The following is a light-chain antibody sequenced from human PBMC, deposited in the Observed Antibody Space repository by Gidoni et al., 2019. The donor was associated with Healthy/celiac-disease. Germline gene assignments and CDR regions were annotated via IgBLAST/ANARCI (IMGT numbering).Light chain of an antibody. Sequence: DIQMPPSPSSLSASVGDRVTITCQASQDISNYLNWYQQKPGKAPKLLIYDASNLETGVPSRFSGSGSGTDFTFTISSLQPEDIATYYCQQYDNLPLGRFFGGXTKVEIK. CDR2: DAS. J-gene: IGKJ4*01. CDR1: QDISNY. CDR3: QQYDNLPLGRF. V-gene: IGKV1-33*01.